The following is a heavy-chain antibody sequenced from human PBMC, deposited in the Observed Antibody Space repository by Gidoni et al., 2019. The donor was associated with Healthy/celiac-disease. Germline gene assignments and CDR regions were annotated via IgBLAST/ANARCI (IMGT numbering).Heavy chain of an antibody. J-gene: IGHJ4*02. CDR3: ARGVAVAGTPLGY. V-gene: IGHV3-30-3*01. D-gene: IGHD6-19*01. Sequence: GLEWVAVISYDGSNKYYADSVKGRFTISRDNSKNTLYLQMNSLRAEDTAVYYCARGVAVAGTPLGYWGQGTLVTVSS. CDR2: ISYDGSNK.